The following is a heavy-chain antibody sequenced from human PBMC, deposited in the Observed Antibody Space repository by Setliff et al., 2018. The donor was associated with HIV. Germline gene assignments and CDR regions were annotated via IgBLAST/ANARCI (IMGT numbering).Heavy chain of an antibody. CDR2: INSDGSVT. V-gene: IGHV3-74*01. Sequence: PGESLTISCAASGFTFSTYWMHWVRQSPGKGLVWVSRINSDGSVTNYADSVKGRFTISRDNAKNTLYLQMSSLRADDTAVYYCARVDDDYVWARTYFDYWGQGSLVTVSS. CDR1: GFTFSTYW. J-gene: IGHJ4*02. CDR3: ARVDDDYVWARTYFDY. D-gene: IGHD3-16*01.